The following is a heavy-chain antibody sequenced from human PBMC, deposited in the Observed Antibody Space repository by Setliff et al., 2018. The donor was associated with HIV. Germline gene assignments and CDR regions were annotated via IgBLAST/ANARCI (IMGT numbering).Heavy chain of an antibody. CDR3: ARGFCSGGSCYYFPPLDC. Sequence: PGGSLRLSCAASGFTVSDNYMSWVRQTPGKGLDWVSYISSSGNTIYYDYADSVKGRFTISRDNSNNTLYLQMNSLRAEDTAVYYCARGFCSGGSCYYFPPLDCWGQGTLVTVSS. V-gene: IGHV3-11*01. D-gene: IGHD2-15*01. CDR1: GFTVSDNY. CDR2: ISSSGNTI. J-gene: IGHJ4*02.